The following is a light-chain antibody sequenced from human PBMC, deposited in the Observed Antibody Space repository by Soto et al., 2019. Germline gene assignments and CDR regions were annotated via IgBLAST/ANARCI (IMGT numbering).Light chain of an antibody. CDR3: QHMQT. J-gene: IGKJ1*01. Sequence: DIQMTQSPSTLSASIGDRVTITCRASQNINNWIAWYQQKPGKAPKFLIYDASTLESGVPSRFSGSGFGTEFSLTVSSLHPDDFGSYYCQHMQTFGQRAKVDIK. CDR1: QNINNW. CDR2: DAS. V-gene: IGKV1-5*01.